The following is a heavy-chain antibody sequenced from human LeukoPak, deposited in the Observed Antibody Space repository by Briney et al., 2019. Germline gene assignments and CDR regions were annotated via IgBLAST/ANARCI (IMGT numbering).Heavy chain of an antibody. CDR2: IIPIFGTA. CDR3: ARKAGYYSEGNSPLDY. J-gene: IGHJ4*02. D-gene: IGHD3-16*01. CDR1: GGTFSSYA. Sequence: ASVKVSCKASGGTFSSYAISWVRQAPGQGLEWMGGIIPIFGTANYAQKFQGRVTITADESTSTAYMELSSLRAEDTAVYYCARKAGYYSEGNSPLDYWGQGTLVTVSS. V-gene: IGHV1-69*13.